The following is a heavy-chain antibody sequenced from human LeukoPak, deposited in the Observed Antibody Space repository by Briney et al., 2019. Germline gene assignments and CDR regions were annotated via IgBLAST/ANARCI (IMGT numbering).Heavy chain of an antibody. D-gene: IGHD1-7*01. Sequence: GASVKVSCKASGYTFTSYGISWVRQAPGQGLEWMGWISAYNGNTNYAQKLQGRVTTTTDTSTSTAYMELRSLRSDDTAVYYCARAPNELELRSNYYYYMDVWGKGTTVTVSS. CDR1: GYTFTSYG. CDR2: ISAYNGNT. CDR3: ARAPNELELRSNYYYYMDV. J-gene: IGHJ6*03. V-gene: IGHV1-18*01.